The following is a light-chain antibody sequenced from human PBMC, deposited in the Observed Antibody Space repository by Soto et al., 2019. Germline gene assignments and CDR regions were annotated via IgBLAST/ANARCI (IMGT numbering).Light chain of an antibody. Sequence: QSVLTQPASVSGSPGQSITISCTGTSSDVGSYNLVSWYQQHPGKAHKLMIYEVSKRPSGVSNRFSGPKSGNTASLTISGLQAEDEADYYCCSYAGSSPYVFGTGTKVTVL. CDR3: CSYAGSSPYV. CDR2: EVS. CDR1: SSDVGSYNL. V-gene: IGLV2-23*02. J-gene: IGLJ1*01.